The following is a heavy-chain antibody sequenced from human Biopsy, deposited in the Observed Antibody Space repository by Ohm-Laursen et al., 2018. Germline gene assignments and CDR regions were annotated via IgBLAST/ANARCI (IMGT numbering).Heavy chain of an antibody. CDR3: ARGSSYGYDFDY. J-gene: IGHJ4*02. CDR2: IYYSGST. Sequence: SDTLSLTCAVPDGSINSYYWNWIRQPPGKRLEWIGNIYYSGSTNFNPSLKSRVTISVDTSKNQFSLKLSSVTAADTAVYFCARGSSYGYDFDYWGQGTLVAVPS. V-gene: IGHV4-59*07. CDR1: DGSINSYY. D-gene: IGHD5-18*01.